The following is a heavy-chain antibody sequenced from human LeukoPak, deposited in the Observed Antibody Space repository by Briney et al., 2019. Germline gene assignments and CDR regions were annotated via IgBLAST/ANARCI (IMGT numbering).Heavy chain of an antibody. CDR2: ISSSSSYI. CDR3: ASRYSSSWYYYYYYMDV. D-gene: IGHD6-13*01. CDR1: GFTFSSYS. J-gene: IGHJ6*03. Sequence: GGSLRLSCAASGFTFSSYSMNWVRQAPGKGLEWVSSISSSSSYIYYADSVKGRFTISRDNAKNSLYLQMNSLRAEDTAVYYCASRYSSSWYYYYYYMDVWGKGTTVTVSS. V-gene: IGHV3-21*01.